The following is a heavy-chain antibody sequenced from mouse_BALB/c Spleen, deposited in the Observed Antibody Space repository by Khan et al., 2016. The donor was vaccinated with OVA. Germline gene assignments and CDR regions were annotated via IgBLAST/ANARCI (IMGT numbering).Heavy chain of an antibody. V-gene: IGHV1-4*01. D-gene: IGHD4-1*01. Sequence: VQLQQSGAELARPGASVKMSCKASGYTFTSYTINWIKKRPGQGLEWIGYINPSNGYTTYNQKFKDKVTLTIDKSSTTAYLQLSSLTSDDSAAYNGVRDGANHGSDGWFAYWGQGTLVTVSA. CDR2: INPSNGYT. CDR3: VRDGANHGSDGWFAY. J-gene: IGHJ3*01. CDR1: GYTFTSYT.